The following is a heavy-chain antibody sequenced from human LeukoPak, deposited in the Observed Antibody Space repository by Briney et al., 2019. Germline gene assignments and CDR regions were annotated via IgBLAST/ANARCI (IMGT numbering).Heavy chain of an antibody. V-gene: IGHV3-23*01. Sequence: PGGSLRLSCAASGFTFSDYAMSWVRQAPGKGLEWVSVISGSGSGTYYADSVKGRFTISRDNSKNTLYLQMNSLRVEDTAVYYCANEEDPDWGQGTLVTVSS. CDR3: ANEEDPD. CDR1: GFTFSDYA. J-gene: IGHJ4*02. CDR2: ISGSGSGT.